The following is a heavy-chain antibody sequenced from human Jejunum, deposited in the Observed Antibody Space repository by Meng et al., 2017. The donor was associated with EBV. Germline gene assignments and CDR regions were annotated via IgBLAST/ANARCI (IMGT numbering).Heavy chain of an antibody. CDR1: GFTFSSYA. Sequence: LGKSGGGLVQPGGSLRLSCAAAGFTFSSYAMTWVRQAPGKGLEWVSSISGSGDRAYYADSVEGRFTFSRDNSKNTLYLQMNSLRVEDTAVYYCAKWVQRHHFLDYWGQGTLVTVSS. CDR3: AKWVQRHHFLDY. CDR2: ISGSGDRA. J-gene: IGHJ4*02. V-gene: IGHV3-23*04. D-gene: IGHD3-3*02.